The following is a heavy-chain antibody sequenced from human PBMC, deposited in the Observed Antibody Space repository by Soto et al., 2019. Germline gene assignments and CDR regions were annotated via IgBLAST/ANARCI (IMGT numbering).Heavy chain of an antibody. CDR3: ARDTRKITMVRGSIPHYLYDMDV. V-gene: IGHV1-69*01. Sequence: QVQLVQSGAEVKKPGSSVQVSCKASGGTFSNYPVSWVRQAPGQGLEWMGGIIPIFGRTNYAQRFQGRITFTADESMTTAYMELSSMRSEDTAVYFCARDTRKITMVRGSIPHYLYDMDVWGQGTTVIVSS. CDR2: IIPIFGRT. CDR1: GGTFSNYP. D-gene: IGHD3-10*01. J-gene: IGHJ6*02.